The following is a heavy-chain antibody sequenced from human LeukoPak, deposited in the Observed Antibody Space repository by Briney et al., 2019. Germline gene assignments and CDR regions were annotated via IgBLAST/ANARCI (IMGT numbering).Heavy chain of an antibody. J-gene: IGHJ3*02. CDR1: GVSISSYY. CDR3: ARDGGYDFLHDAFDI. V-gene: IGHV4-59*12. D-gene: IGHD5-12*01. CDR2: IYYSGST. Sequence: SETLSLTCTVSGVSISSYYWSWIRQPPGKGLEWVGYIYYSGSTHYKPSLKSRVTMSVDTSKNQFSLKVTSVTAADTAVYYCARDGGYDFLHDAFDIWGHGTMVTVSS.